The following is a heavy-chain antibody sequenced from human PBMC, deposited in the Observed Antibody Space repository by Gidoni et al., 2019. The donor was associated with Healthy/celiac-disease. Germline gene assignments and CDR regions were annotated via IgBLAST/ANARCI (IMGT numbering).Heavy chain of an antibody. D-gene: IGHD3-22*01. CDR2: ISSSGSTI. Sequence: EVQLVESGGGLVQPGGSLRLSCAASGFTFRSYEMNWVRQAPGKGLEWVSYISSSGSTIYYADSVKGRFTISRDNDKNSLYLQMNSLRAEDTAVYYCAREVRPDYYDSSGYSGDYGMDVWGQGTTVTVSS. V-gene: IGHV3-48*03. J-gene: IGHJ6*02. CDR1: GFTFRSYE. CDR3: AREVRPDYYDSSGYSGDYGMDV.